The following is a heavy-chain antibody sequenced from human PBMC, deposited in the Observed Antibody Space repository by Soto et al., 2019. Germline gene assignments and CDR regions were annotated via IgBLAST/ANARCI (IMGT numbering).Heavy chain of an antibody. J-gene: IGHJ5*02. CDR1: GYTFTSYG. Sequence: QVQLVQSGAEVKKPGASVKVSCKASGYTFTSYGISWVRQAPGQGLEWMGWISAYNGNTNYAQKLQGRVTMTTDTSSSTAYMELRSLRSDDTAVYYCARNSEIVVARDNWFDPWGQGTLVTVSS. CDR2: ISAYNGNT. CDR3: ARNSEIVVARDNWFDP. D-gene: IGHD3-22*01. V-gene: IGHV1-18*04.